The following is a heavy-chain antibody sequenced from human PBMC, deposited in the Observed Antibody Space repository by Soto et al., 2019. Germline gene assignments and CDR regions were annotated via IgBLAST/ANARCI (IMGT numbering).Heavy chain of an antibody. CDR2: IWYDGSTK. V-gene: IGHV3-33*06. CDR1: GLTFRSCG. Sequence: QIQLVESGGGVVQPGTSLRLSCAVSGLTFRSCGMHWVRQAPGKGLEWVSVIWYDGSTKYYADSVKGRFTIFRASSRNTLYLQKDSLKAEDVAVYYCVEDVGPAVGSLTHVAFDLWGQGALVSV. CDR3: VEDVGPAVGSLTHVAFDL. J-gene: IGHJ3*01. D-gene: IGHD6-19*01.